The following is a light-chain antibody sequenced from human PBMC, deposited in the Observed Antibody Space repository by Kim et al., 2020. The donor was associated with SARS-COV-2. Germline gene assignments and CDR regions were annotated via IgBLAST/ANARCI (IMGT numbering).Light chain of an antibody. J-gene: IGKJ2*01. CDR1: QSISTW. CDR3: QQYNSYSGT. V-gene: IGKV1-5*01. CDR2: DAS. Sequence: DIQMTQSPSTLSASVGDRVTITCRASQSISTWLAWYQQKPGKAPNLLIYDASSLQREVPSRFSGSGSGTEFTLTISGLQPDDFATYYCQQYNSYSGTLGQGTKLEIK.